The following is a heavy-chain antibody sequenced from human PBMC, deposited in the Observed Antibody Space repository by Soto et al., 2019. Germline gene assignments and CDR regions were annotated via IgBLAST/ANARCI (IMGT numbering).Heavy chain of an antibody. J-gene: IGHJ4*02. CDR2: ISAHNGNT. CDR1: GYTFTSYG. Sequence: QVHLVQSGAEVKKPGASVKVSCKCSGYTFTSYGITWVRQAPGQGLEWMGWISAHNGNTDYAQKLQGRVTVTRDTSTSTAYMQLRSLRSDDTAVYYCARGRYGDYWGQGALVTVSS. D-gene: IGHD1-1*01. V-gene: IGHV1-18*01. CDR3: ARGRYGDY.